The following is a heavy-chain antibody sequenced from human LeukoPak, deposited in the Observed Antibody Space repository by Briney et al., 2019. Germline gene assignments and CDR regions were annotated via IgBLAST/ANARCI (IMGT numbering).Heavy chain of an antibody. CDR2: INPNSGVT. CDR1: GYTFTGYY. J-gene: IGHJ4*02. V-gene: IGHV1-2*02. CDR3: ARGYSYGFDY. Sequence: ASVKVSCTASGYTFTGYYMHWVRQAPGQGLEWMGWINPNSGVTNYAQKFQGRVTMTRDTSISTAYMELSRLRSDDTAVYYCARGYSYGFDYWGQGTLVTVSS. D-gene: IGHD5-18*01.